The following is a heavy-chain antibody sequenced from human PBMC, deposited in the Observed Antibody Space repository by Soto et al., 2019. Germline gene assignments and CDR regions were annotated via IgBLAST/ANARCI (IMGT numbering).Heavy chain of an antibody. Sequence: QVQLQPWGAGLLKPSETLSLTCAVYGGSFSGYYWSWIRQPPGKGLEWIGEINHSGSTNYNPSLNSRVTIPVDTSMKQFSLKLSSVTAADTAVYYCARLPTRGGYSSSSRAGYWGQGTLGTVSS. CDR1: GGSFSGYY. V-gene: IGHV4-34*01. CDR2: INHSGST. D-gene: IGHD6-6*01. J-gene: IGHJ4*02. CDR3: ARLPTRGGYSSSSRAGY.